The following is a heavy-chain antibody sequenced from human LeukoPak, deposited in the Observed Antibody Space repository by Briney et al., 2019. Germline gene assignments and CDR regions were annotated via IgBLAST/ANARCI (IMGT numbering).Heavy chain of an antibody. CDR1: GFTLSSYS. J-gene: IGHJ4*02. CDR3: ARDTSGSYYIDY. CDR2: ISNSGSHI. V-gene: IGHV3-21*01. Sequence: GGSLRLSCAASGFTLSSYSMNWVRQAPGKGLEWVSFISNSGSHIYYADSLKGRFAISRDNARNSLYLQINSLRVEDTAVYYCARDTSGSYYIDYWGQGTLVTVSS. D-gene: IGHD3-22*01.